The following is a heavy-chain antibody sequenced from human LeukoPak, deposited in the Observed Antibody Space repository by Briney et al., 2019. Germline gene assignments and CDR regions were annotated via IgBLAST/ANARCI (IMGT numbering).Heavy chain of an antibody. V-gene: IGHV5-51*01. CDR3: ARQADTMIVVVSAFDI. Sequence: GESLKISCKGSGYSFTSYWIGWVRQMPGKGLEWMGIIYPRDSDTRYSPSFQGQVTISADKSISTAYLQWSSLKASDTAMYYCARQADTMIVVVSAFDIWGQGTMVTVSS. D-gene: IGHD3-22*01. CDR2: IYPRDSDT. CDR1: GYSFTSYW. J-gene: IGHJ3*02.